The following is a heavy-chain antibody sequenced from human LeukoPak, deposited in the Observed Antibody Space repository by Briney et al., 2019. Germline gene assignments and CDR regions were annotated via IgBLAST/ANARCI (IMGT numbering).Heavy chain of an antibody. CDR2: IYYSGST. CDR3: ARQGGYIAPLAL. V-gene: IGHV4-59*08. D-gene: IGHD6-13*01. CDR1: GGSISSYY. Sequence: SETLSLTCTVSGGSISSYYWSWIRQPPGKGLEWTGYIYYSGSTNYNPSLKSRVAISVDTSKNQFSLKLSSVTAADTAVYYCARQGGYIAPLALWGQGTLVTVSA. J-gene: IGHJ4*02.